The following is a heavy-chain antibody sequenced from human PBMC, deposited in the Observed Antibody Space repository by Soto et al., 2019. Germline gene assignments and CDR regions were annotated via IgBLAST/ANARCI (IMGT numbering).Heavy chain of an antibody. CDR1: GFTFSSYS. CDR2: ISSSSSYI. J-gene: IGHJ4*02. CDR3: LSGADTFDY. Sequence: EVQLVESGGGLVKPGGSLRLSCAASGFTFSSYSMNWVRQAPGKGLEWVSSISSSSSYIYYADSVKGRFTISRDNAKNSLYLQMNSLRADDTAVYYCLSGADTFDYWGQGTLVTVSS. V-gene: IGHV3-21*01. D-gene: IGHD1-26*01.